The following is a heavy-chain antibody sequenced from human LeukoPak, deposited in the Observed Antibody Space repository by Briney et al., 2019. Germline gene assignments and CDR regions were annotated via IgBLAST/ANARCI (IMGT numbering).Heavy chain of an antibody. J-gene: IGHJ6*03. Sequence: SVKVSCKASGGTFSSYAISWVRQAPGQGLEWMGGIIPIFGTANYAQKFQGRVTITADESTSTAYMELSSLRSDDTAVYYCAREMSVAGTFYYYYYMDVWGKGTTVTVSS. CDR3: AREMSVAGTFYYYYYMDV. CDR1: GGTFSSYA. V-gene: IGHV1-69*13. CDR2: IIPIFGTA. D-gene: IGHD6-19*01.